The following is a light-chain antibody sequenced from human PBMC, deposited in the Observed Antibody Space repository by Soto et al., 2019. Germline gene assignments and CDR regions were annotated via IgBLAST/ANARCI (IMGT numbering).Light chain of an antibody. V-gene: IGKV3-15*01. CDR3: QQYNNWPPT. CDR2: GAS. CDR1: QSVDSD. Sequence: VLTQSPVTLSVSPGERATLSCRASQSVDSDLAWYQQKPGQAPRLLIFGASTRATGVPARFSGSGSGTEFTLTISGLQYEDFEVYYCQQYNNWPPTLGQGTKVDIK. J-gene: IGKJ1*01.